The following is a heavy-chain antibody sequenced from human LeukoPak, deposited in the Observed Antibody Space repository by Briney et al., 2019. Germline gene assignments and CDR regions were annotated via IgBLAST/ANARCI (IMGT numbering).Heavy chain of an antibody. CDR2: ISVTGGST. V-gene: IGHV3-23*01. CDR1: GFTFSSYA. J-gene: IGHJ6*03. D-gene: IGHD2-2*01. Sequence: GGSLRLSCAASGFTFSSYAMSWVRQTPGKGLGWVSGISVTGGSTYYAESVKGRSTISRDNSKNTLYLQMNSLRTEDTAVFYCARGSSSLYHYMDVWGRGTAVT. CDR3: ARGSSSLYHYMDV.